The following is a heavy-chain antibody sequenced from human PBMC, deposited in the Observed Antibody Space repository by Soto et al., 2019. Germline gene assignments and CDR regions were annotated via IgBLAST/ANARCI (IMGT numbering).Heavy chain of an antibody. CDR3: CFGSGSYPALY. J-gene: IGHJ4*02. CDR1: GGSISSGGYY. Sequence: PSETLSLTCTVSGGSISSGGYYWSWIRQHPGKGLEWIGYIYYSGSTYHNPSLKSRVTILVDTSKNQFSLQWSSLKASDTAMYYCCFGSGSYPALYWGQGTLVTVSS. D-gene: IGHD3-10*01. V-gene: IGHV4-31*03. CDR2: IYYSGST.